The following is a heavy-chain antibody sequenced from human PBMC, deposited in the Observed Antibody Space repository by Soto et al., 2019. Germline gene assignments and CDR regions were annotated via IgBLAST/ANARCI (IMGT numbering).Heavy chain of an antibody. CDR3: GGGIAVASTLAC. CDR1: GGSISSSNW. D-gene: IGHD6-19*01. V-gene: IGHV4-4*02. J-gene: IGHJ4*02. CDR2: IYHSGST. Sequence: PSETLSLTCAASGGSISSSNWWSWVRQPPGKGLEWTGEIYHSGSTNYNPSLKSRVTVSVDKSKNQFSLQHSSVTAAHTAVYYPGGGIAVASTLACWGKLNLGIVAS.